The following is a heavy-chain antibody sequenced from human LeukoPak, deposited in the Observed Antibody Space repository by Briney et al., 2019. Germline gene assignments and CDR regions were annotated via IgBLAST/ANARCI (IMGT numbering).Heavy chain of an antibody. V-gene: IGHV3-48*04. D-gene: IGHD5-24*01. J-gene: IGHJ6*03. CDR3: ARAPPRDNDYYYYYMDV. Sequence: PGGSLRLSCAASGFTFSSYSMNWVRQAPGKGLEWVSYISSSSSTIYYADSVKGRFTFSRDNAKNSLYLQMNSLRAEDTAVYYCARAPPRDNDYYYYYMDVWGKWTTVTVSS. CDR1: GFTFSSYS. CDR2: ISSSSSTI.